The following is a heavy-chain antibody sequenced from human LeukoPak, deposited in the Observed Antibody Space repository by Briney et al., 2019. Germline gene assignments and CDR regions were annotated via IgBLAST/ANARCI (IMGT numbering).Heavy chain of an antibody. CDR2: ISYSGST. CDR1: GDSITSSDYY. V-gene: IGHV4-39*07. D-gene: IGHD1-26*01. J-gene: IGHJ6*03. Sequence: SETLSLTCTVSGDSITSSDYYWSWIRQPPGKGLEWVGSISYSGSTYYNPSLKSRITISVDTSKKQFSLKLSSVTAADTAVYYCARGEGATIYYYYYYMDVWGKGTTVTVSS. CDR3: ARGEGATIYYYYYYMDV.